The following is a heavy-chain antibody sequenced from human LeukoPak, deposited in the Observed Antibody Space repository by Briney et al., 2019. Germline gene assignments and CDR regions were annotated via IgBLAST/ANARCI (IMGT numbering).Heavy chain of an antibody. CDR3: AKARGLIGGAFDL. Sequence: GGSLRLSCAASEFSVGSNYMSWVRQVPGKGLEWVSLISWDGDITYYADSVKGRFTISRDNSKNSLYLQMNSLRTEDTALYYCAKARGLIGGAFDLWGQGTMVTVSS. V-gene: IGHV3-43*01. CDR1: EFSVGSNY. CDR2: ISWDGDIT. J-gene: IGHJ3*01. D-gene: IGHD3-22*01.